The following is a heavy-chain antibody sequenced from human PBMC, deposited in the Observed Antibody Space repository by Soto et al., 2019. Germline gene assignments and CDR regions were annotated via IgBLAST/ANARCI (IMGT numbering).Heavy chain of an antibody. J-gene: IGHJ3*02. CDR3: ARRLAAAASFDI. CDR1: GGSISSSSYY. V-gene: IGHV4-39*01. CDR2: IYYSGST. Sequence: QLQLQESGPGLVKPSETLSLTCTVSGGSISSSSYYWGWIRQPPGKGLEWIGSIYYSGSTYYNPSLKSRVTISADTSKNKFSLKLSSVTAADTAVYYCARRLAAAASFDIWGQGTMVTVSS. D-gene: IGHD6-13*01.